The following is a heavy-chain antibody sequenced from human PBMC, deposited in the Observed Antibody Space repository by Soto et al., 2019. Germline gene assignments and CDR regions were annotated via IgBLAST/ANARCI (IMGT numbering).Heavy chain of an antibody. CDR1: GGSISSGGYY. Sequence: QVQLQESGPGLVKPSETLSLTCTVSGGSISSGGYYWSWIRQHPGKGLEWIGYIYYSGSTYYNPSLKSRVTTSVDTSKNQFSLKLSSVTAPDTAVYYGASREDNLLVPSDRSWVAHWGQGTLVTVSS. J-gene: IGHJ4*02. D-gene: IGHD2-2*01. CDR3: ASREDNLLVPSDRSWVAH. CDR2: IYYSGST. V-gene: IGHV4-31*03.